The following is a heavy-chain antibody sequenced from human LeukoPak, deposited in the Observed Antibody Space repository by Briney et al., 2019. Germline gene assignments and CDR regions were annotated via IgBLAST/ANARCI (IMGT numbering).Heavy chain of an antibody. CDR2: TYYRSKWYN. D-gene: IGHD2-2*01. Sequence: SQTLSLTCAISGDSVSSNSAAWNWIRQSPSRGLEWLGRTYYRSKWYNDYAVSVKSRITINPDTSKNQFSLQLNSVTPEDTAVYYCAREQAMIVVVPAADNWFDPWGQGTLVTVSS. V-gene: IGHV6-1*01. CDR3: AREQAMIVVVPAADNWFDP. CDR1: GDSVSSNSAA. J-gene: IGHJ5*02.